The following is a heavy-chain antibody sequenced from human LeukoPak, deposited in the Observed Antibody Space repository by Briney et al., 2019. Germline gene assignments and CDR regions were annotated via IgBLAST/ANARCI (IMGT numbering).Heavy chain of an antibody. Sequence: SSQTLSLTCTVSGGSISSGDYYWSWIRQPPGKGLEWIGYIYYSGSTYYNPSLKSRVTISVDTSKNQFSLKLSSVTAADTAVYYCARERKWELRWFDPWGQGTLVTVSS. CDR2: IYYSGST. CDR1: GGSISSGDYY. J-gene: IGHJ5*02. D-gene: IGHD1-26*01. V-gene: IGHV4-30-4*01. CDR3: ARERKWELRWFDP.